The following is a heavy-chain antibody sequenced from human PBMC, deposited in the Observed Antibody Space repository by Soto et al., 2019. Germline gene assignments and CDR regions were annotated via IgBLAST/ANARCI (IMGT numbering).Heavy chain of an antibody. V-gene: IGHV3-64*01. Sequence: EVQLVESGGGLVQPGGSLRLSCAASGFPFSTYAMHWVRQAPGKGLEYVSTIRRSGGSTYYANSVKGRFTISRDNSKNTLYLQMGSLRAEDMAVYYCASAREGYYFDYWCQGNLCSVSS. CDR3: ASAREGYYFDY. CDR1: GFPFSTYA. D-gene: IGHD1-26*01. CDR2: IRRSGGST. J-gene: IGHJ4*02.